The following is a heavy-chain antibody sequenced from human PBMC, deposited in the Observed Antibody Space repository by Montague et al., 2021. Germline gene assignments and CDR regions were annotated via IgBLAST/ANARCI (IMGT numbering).Heavy chain of an antibody. CDR1: CGSFSGYY. Sequence: SETLSLTCTVYCGSFSGYYWRWICQSRGKGLAWIGEINHSGSTNYSPSLRSRVTISVDTSKNQFSLKLSSVTAAETAVYYCARRGVMTGWFDPWGQGTLVTVAS. D-gene: IGHD2-21*02. CDR2: INHSGST. CDR3: ARRGVMTGWFDP. J-gene: IGHJ5*02. V-gene: IGHV4-34*01.